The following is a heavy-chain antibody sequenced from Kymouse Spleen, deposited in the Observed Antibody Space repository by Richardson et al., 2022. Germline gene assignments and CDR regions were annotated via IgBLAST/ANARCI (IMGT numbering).Heavy chain of an antibody. V-gene: IGHV3-33*01. Sequence: QVQLVESGGGVVQPGRSLRLSCAASGFTFSSYGMHWVRQAPGKGLEWVAVIWYDGSNKYYADSVKGRFTISRDNSKNTLYLQMNSLRAEDTAVYYCARQGAAAGDYYYYGMDVWGQGTTVTVSS. CDR2: IWYDGSNK. J-gene: IGHJ6*02. D-gene: IGHD6-13*01. CDR1: GFTFSSYG. CDR3: ARQGAAAGDYYYYGMDV.